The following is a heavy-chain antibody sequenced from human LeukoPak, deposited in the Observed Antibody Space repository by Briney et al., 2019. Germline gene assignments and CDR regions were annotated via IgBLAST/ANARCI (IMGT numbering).Heavy chain of an antibody. J-gene: IGHJ4*02. Sequence: GGSLRLSCAASGFTFSSYGMHWVRQAPGKGLEWVAVIWYDGSNKYYADSVKGRFTISRDNSKNTLYLRMNSLRAEDTAVYYCAKDGRGAYYYDSSGFYFDYWGQGTLVTVSS. CDR2: IWYDGSNK. CDR1: GFTFSSYG. CDR3: AKDGRGAYYYDSSGFYFDY. D-gene: IGHD3-22*01. V-gene: IGHV3-33*06.